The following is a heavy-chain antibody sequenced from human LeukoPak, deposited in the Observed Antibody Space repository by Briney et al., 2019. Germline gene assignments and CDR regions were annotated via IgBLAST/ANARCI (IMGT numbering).Heavy chain of an antibody. CDR3: AKDRVAVAGGWGMDV. D-gene: IGHD6-19*01. V-gene: IGHV3-9*01. CDR1: GFTFDDYA. J-gene: IGHJ6*02. Sequence: GGSLRLSCAASGFTFDDYAMHWVRQAPGKGLEWVSGISWNSGSIGYADSVKGRFTISRDNAKNSLSLQMNSLRAEDTALYYCAKDRVAVAGGWGMDVWGQGTTVTVSS. CDR2: ISWNSGSI.